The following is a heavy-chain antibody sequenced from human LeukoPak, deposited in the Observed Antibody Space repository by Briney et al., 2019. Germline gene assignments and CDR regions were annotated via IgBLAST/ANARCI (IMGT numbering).Heavy chain of an antibody. CDR3: AKDIGSYYDY. J-gene: IGHJ4*02. CDR2: IGSGSSYI. CDR1: GFTFSSYS. V-gene: IGHV3-21*01. D-gene: IGHD3-10*01. Sequence: TGGSLRLSCAASGFTFSSYSMNWVRQAPGKGLEWVSSIGSGSSYIYYADSVKGRFTISRDNAKNSLYLQMNSLRAEDTAVYYCAKDIGSYYDYWGQGILVTVSS.